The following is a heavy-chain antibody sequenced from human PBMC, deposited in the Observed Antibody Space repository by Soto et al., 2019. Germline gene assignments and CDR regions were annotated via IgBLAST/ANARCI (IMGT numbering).Heavy chain of an antibody. CDR2: ISAYNGNT. CDR3: ARVVLVYYDFWRGPTTLDV. J-gene: IGHJ6*04. D-gene: IGHD3-3*01. CDR1: GYTFTSYG. Sequence: ASVKVSCKASGYTFTSYGISWVRQAPGQGLEWMGWISAYNGNTNYAQKLQGRVTMTTDTSTSTAYMELRSLRSDDTAVYYCARVVLVYYDFWRGPTTLDVWGKGTTLTVSS. V-gene: IGHV1-18*01.